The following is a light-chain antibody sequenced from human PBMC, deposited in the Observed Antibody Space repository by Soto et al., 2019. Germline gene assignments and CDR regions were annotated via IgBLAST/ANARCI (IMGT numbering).Light chain of an antibody. J-gene: IGKJ1*01. CDR2: DAS. CDR1: QSVSSSY. V-gene: IGKV3-15*01. Sequence: EIVLTQSPGTLSLCPGERATLSRRASQSVSSSYLAWYQQKPGQAPRLLIYDASTRATGVPARFSGSGSGTDFTLTISSLQSEDFAVYYCQQYNNWPQTFGQGTKVDIK. CDR3: QQYNNWPQT.